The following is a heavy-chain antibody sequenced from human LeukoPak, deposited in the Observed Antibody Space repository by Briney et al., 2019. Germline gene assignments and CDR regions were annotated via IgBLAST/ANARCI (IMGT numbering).Heavy chain of an antibody. D-gene: IGHD3-16*02. CDR3: ARTVIPYFDY. CDR2: VHYSGST. J-gene: IGHJ4*02. CDR1: GGSISSGSYY. V-gene: IGHV4-39*07. Sequence: SETLSLTCTVSGGSISSGSYYWSWIRQPAGKGLEWIGSVHYSGSTYYNPSLKSRVTISVDTSKNQFSLKLSSVTAADTAVYYCARTVIPYFDYWGQGTLVTVSS.